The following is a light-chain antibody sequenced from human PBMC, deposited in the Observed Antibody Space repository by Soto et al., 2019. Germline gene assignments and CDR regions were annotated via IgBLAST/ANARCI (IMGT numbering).Light chain of an antibody. V-gene: IGKV1-5*01. CDR1: RSISNW. CDR3: QQYGSCSPIT. CDR2: DAS. J-gene: IGKJ4*01. Sequence: DIQMTQSPSTLSASVGDRVTITCRASRSISNWLAWYQQRPGIAPKLLIFDASILQSGVPSRFSGSGSGTEFALSISRLQTDDFATYYCQQYGSCSPITFGGGTKVDI.